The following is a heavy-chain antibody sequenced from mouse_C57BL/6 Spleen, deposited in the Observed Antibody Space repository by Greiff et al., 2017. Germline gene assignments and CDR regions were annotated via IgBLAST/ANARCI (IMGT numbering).Heavy chain of an antibody. CDR1: GYAFSSSW. CDR2: IYPGDGDT. J-gene: IGHJ2*01. CDR3: ARGGPDWAYYFDY. Sequence: QVQLQQSGPELVKPGASVKISCKASGYAFSSSWMNWVKQRPGKGLEWIGRIYPGDGDTNYNGKFKGKATLTADKSSSTAYMQLSSLTSEDSAVYFCARGGPDWAYYFDYWGQGTTLTVSS. V-gene: IGHV1-82*01. D-gene: IGHD4-1*01.